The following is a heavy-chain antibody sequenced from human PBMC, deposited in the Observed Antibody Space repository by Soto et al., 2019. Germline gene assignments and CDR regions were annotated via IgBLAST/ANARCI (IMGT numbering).Heavy chain of an antibody. J-gene: IGHJ6*02. D-gene: IGHD6-19*01. CDR1: GFTFSNAW. V-gene: IGHV3-15*01. Sequence: PGGSLRLSCAASGFTFSNAWMSWVRQAPGKGLEWVGRIKSKTDGGTTDYAAPVKGRFTISRDDSKNTLYLQMNSLKTEDTAAYYCTTGLSSGGYYYGMDVWGQGTTVTVSS. CDR3: TTGLSSGGYYYGMDV. CDR2: IKSKTDGGTT.